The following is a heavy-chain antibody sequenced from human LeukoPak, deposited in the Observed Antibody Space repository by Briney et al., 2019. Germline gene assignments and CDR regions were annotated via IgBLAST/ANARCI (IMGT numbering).Heavy chain of an antibody. CDR1: GYTLTELS. J-gene: IGHJ6*02. Sequence: ASVKVSCKVSGYTLTELSMHWVRQAPGKGLEWMGGFDPEDGETIYAQKFQGRVTMTEDTSTDTAYMELSSLRSEDTAVYYCARGPYDYVWGSYRKTAYYYYYGMDVWGQGTTVTVSS. V-gene: IGHV1-24*01. CDR2: FDPEDGET. CDR3: ARGPYDYVWGSYRKTAYYYYYGMDV. D-gene: IGHD3-16*02.